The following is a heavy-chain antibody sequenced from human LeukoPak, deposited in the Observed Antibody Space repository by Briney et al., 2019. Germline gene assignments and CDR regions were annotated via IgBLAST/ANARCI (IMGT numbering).Heavy chain of an antibody. J-gene: IGHJ3*02. CDR2: IYHSGST. D-gene: IGHD3-10*01. CDR3: ARDPGQYGSGARGGFDI. Sequence: PSETLSLTCAVSGGSISSGNWWNWVRQSPGKGLEWIGDIYHSGSTNYNPSLKSRVTISVDKSKNQFSLRLSSLTAADTAVYYCARDPGQYGSGARGGFDIWGQGTMVSVSS. V-gene: IGHV4-4*02. CDR1: GGSISSGNW.